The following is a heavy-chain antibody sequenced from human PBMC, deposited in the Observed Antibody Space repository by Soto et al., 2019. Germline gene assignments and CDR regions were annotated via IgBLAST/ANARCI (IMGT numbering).Heavy chain of an antibody. CDR3: PRHPRGYCGGDSYPQSFAY. Sequence: PGGSLRLSCAASGFTFGSYSMNWVRQAPGKGLEWGSYISSSSSTVYYADSVKGRFTISRDKAKNSLYRQMNSLIAEDTALSYRPRHPRGYCGGDSYPQSFAYWGQRTLVTGSS. D-gene: IGHD2-21*01. V-gene: IGHV3-48*01. CDR2: ISSSSSTV. CDR1: GFTFGSYS. J-gene: IGHJ4*02.